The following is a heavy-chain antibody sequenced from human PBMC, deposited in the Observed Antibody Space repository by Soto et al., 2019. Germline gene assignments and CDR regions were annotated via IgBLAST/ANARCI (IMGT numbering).Heavy chain of an antibody. CDR3: ARGLGSEIYFGAFDV. CDR2: INWNSDAT. V-gene: IGHV3-20*01. J-gene: IGHJ3*01. CDR1: GFVFDDYG. D-gene: IGHD3-10*01. Sequence: GGSLRLSCAASGFVFDDYGMSWVRQVPGKGLEWVSGINWNSDATGYADSVKGRFTISRDNAKNSLYLQMNSLRAEDTALYHCARGLGSEIYFGAFDVWGQGAMVTVSS.